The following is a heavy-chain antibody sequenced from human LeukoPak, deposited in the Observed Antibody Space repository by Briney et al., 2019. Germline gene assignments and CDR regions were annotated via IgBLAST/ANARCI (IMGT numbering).Heavy chain of an antibody. V-gene: IGHV4-34*01. CDR3: ARGRDIVVVPAENYGMDV. CDR1: GGSFSGYY. Sequence: SSETLSLTCAVYGGSFSGYYWSWIRQPPGKGLEWIGEINHSGSTNYSPSLKSRVTISVDTSKNQFSLKLSSVTAADTAVYYCARGRDIVVVPAENYGMDVWGQGTTVTVSS. D-gene: IGHD2-2*01. CDR2: INHSGST. J-gene: IGHJ6*02.